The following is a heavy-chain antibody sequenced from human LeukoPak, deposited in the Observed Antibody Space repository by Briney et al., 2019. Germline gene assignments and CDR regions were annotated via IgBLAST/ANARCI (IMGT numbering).Heavy chain of an antibody. CDR3: ARAWGVGATWFYYYYGMDV. D-gene: IGHD1-26*01. CDR1: GYTFTSYD. Sequence: ASVKVSCKASGYTFTSYDINWVRQATGQGLGWMGWMNPNSGNTGYAQKFQGRVTMTRNTSISTAYMELSSLRSEDTAVYYCARAWGVGATWFYYYYGMDVWGQGTTVTVSS. V-gene: IGHV1-8*01. CDR2: MNPNSGNT. J-gene: IGHJ6*02.